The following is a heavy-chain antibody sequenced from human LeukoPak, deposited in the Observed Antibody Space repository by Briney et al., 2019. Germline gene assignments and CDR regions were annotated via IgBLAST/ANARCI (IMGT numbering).Heavy chain of an antibody. Sequence: GGSLRLSCAASGFTFSSYDMHWVRQATGKGLEWVSAIGTAGDTYYPGSVKGRFTISRENAKNSLYLQMNSLRAGDTAVYYCARALYSGYDSSYYYGTDVWGQGTTVTVSS. J-gene: IGHJ6*02. CDR1: GFTFSSYD. D-gene: IGHD5-12*01. CDR2: IGTAGDT. CDR3: ARALYSGYDSSYYYGTDV. V-gene: IGHV3-13*01.